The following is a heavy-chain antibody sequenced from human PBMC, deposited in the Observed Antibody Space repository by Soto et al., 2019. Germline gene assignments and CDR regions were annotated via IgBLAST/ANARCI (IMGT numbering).Heavy chain of an antibody. V-gene: IGHV5-51*01. D-gene: IGHD3-16*01. CDR2: IFPDDSDT. CDR3: FRGGVTSRTFDY. Sequence: PGESLKISCKASGYIIKNYWIGWVRQMPGQGLEWMGIIFPDDSDTRYSPSFQGHVTISVDKSISTAYVQWSSLKASDSAIYYCFRGGVTSRTFDYWDREPWSPSPQ. CDR1: GYIIKNYW. J-gene: IGHJ4*02.